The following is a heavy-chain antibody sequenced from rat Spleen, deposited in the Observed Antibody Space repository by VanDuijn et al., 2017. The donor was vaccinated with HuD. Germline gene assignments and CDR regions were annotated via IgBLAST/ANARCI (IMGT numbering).Heavy chain of an antibody. CDR3: TTQSVGNN. J-gene: IGHJ2*01. V-gene: IGHV2-63*01. D-gene: IGHD1-7*01. Sequence: QVQLKESGPGLVQPSQTLSLTCTVSGFSLTSYNVHWVRQPPGKGLEWMGRMKYNGETSYNSPLKSRLSISRDASKNQVFLKMSVLPTDDTAIYFCTTQSVGNNWGQGVMVIVSS. CDR1: GFSLTSYN. CDR2: MKYNGET.